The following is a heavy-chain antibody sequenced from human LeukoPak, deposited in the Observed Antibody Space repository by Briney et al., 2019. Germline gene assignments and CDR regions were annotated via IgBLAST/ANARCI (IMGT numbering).Heavy chain of an antibody. J-gene: IGHJ4*02. CDR2: ISSSSSYI. Sequence: GGSLRLSCAASGFTFSSYSMNWVRQAPGKGLEWVSSISSSSSYIYSADSVRGRFTISRDNAKNSLYLQMNSLRVEDTAVYYCARVTAVAGTSVGVDAWGQGILVTVS. CDR3: ARVTAVAGTSVGVDA. V-gene: IGHV3-21*01. D-gene: IGHD6-19*01. CDR1: GFTFSSYS.